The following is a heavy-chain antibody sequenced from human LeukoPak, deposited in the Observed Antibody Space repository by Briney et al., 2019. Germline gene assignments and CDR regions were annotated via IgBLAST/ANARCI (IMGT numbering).Heavy chain of an antibody. CDR2: ISAYNGNT. CDR1: GYTFTSYG. V-gene: IGHV1-18*04. D-gene: IGHD2-2*01. CDR3: ARGDCNSYSRYGGVDH. Sequence: APVKVSCKASGYTFTSYGISWVRQAPGQGLEWMGWISAYNGNTNYAQKLQGRVTMTTDTSTSTAYMELRSLRSDDTAVYYCARGDCNSYSRYGGVDHWGQGTLVTVSS. J-gene: IGHJ4*02.